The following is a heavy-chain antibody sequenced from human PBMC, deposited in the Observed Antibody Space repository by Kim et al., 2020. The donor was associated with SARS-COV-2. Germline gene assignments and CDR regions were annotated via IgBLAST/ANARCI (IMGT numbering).Heavy chain of an antibody. CDR2: IYPGDSDT. D-gene: IGHD2-15*01. J-gene: IGHJ6*02. CDR3: ARRGYCSGGSCYPKYYGMDV. Sequence: GESLKISCKGSGYSFTSYWIGWVRQMPGKGLEWMGIIYPGDSDTRYSPSFQGQVTISAAKSISTAYLQWSSLKASDTAMYYCARRGYCSGGSCYPKYYGMDVWGQGTTVTVSS. CDR1: GYSFTSYW. V-gene: IGHV5-51*01.